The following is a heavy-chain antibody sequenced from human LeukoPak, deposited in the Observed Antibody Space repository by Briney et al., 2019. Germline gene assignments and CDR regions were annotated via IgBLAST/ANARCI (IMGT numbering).Heavy chain of an antibody. CDR1: GGSISSYQ. Sequence: SETLSLTCTVSGGSISSYQWSWIRQPPGKGLEWIGYISYSGFTNYNPSLKSRVTISVDTSKNQFSLKLSSVTAADTAVYYCARGRSGGSYPDYWGQGTLVTVSS. CDR2: ISYSGFT. V-gene: IGHV4-59*12. J-gene: IGHJ4*02. D-gene: IGHD1-26*01. CDR3: ARGRSGGSYPDY.